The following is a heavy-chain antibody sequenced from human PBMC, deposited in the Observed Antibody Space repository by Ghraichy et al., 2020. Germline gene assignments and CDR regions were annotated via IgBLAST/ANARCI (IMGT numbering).Heavy chain of an antibody. D-gene: IGHD3-3*01. J-gene: IGHJ4*02. Sequence: ASVKVSCKIGRAHFCNQYLHLVPHAPGHALKKVGWIDPHSGATNSAQKFQGRVTLTRDTSISTAYMELTRLRSDDTAVYYCARDRARTIFSGTGQGVEDYWGLGTLVTVSS. CDR3: ARDRARTIFSGTGQGVEDY. CDR2: IDPHSGAT. V-gene: IGHV1-2*02. CDR1: RAHFCNQY.